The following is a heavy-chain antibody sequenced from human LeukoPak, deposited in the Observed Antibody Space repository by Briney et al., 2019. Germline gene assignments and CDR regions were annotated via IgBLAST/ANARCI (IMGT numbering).Heavy chain of an antibody. J-gene: IGHJ4*02. CDR1: GGSVSGSY. V-gene: IGHV4-59*02. Sequence: SGTLSLTCTVSGGSVSGSYWNWLRQPPGEGLEWIGYVSNSGSGSTKYNPSLESRVTMSVETSKNQFSLKLSSVTAADTAVYYCAKWNGGRYHFASWGQGTLVTVHS. CDR3: AKWNGGRYHFAS. CDR2: VSNSGSGST. D-gene: IGHD1-26*01.